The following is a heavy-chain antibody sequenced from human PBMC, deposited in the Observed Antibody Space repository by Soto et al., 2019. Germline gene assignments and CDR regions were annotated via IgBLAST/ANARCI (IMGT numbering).Heavy chain of an antibody. CDR2: ISAYNGNT. CDR3: AREFEVTTSGWEPSDY. D-gene: IGHD2-21*02. CDR1: GYTFTSYG. Sequence: QVQLVQSGAEVKKPGASVKVSCKASGYTFTSYGISWVRQAPGQGLEWMGWISAYNGNTNYAQKLQGRGTMTTDTSTSTAYMELRSLRSDDTAVYYCAREFEVTTSGWEPSDYWGQGTLVTVSS. V-gene: IGHV1-18*01. J-gene: IGHJ4*02.